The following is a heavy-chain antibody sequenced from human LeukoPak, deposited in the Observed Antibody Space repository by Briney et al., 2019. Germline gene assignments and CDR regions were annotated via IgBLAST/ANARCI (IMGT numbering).Heavy chain of an antibody. CDR3: ARPVLRYFDWLEGYFDY. D-gene: IGHD3-9*01. V-gene: IGHV4-39*01. CDR1: GGSISRSSYY. J-gene: IGHJ4*02. Sequence: SETLSLTCTVAGGSISRSSYYWGWIRQPPGKGLEWFGIIYYSGSTYYNPSLKSRVTISVDTSKNQFTLTLSSVTAADTAVYYCARPVLRYFDWLEGYFDYWGQGTLVTVSS. CDR2: IYYSGST.